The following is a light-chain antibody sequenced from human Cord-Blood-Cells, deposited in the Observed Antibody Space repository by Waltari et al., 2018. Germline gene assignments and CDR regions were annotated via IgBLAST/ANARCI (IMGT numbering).Light chain of an antibody. CDR1: SSDVGSYHL. V-gene: IGLV2-23*02. CDR2: EVS. J-gene: IGLJ2*01. Sequence: QSALTQPASVSGSPGQSITISCTGTSSDVGSYHLVSWYQQHPGKAPKLMIYEVSKRASGVSNRFAGSKSGNTASLTISGLQAEDEADYYCCSYAGSSTLVFGGGTKLTVL. CDR3: CSYAGSSTLV.